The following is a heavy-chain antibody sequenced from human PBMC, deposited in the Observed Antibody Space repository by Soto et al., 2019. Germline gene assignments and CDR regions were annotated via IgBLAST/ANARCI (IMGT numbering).Heavy chain of an antibody. Sequence: EVQLVNSGGGLVQPGGSLRLSCVASGFTFSSYGMNWVRQAPGKGLEWVSYISNGPVTTNYADSVKGRFTISRDNAKSSLYLQLNSLRDDDTAVYYCARGGAARPDYWGQGTLVIVSS. V-gene: IGHV3-48*02. CDR2: ISNGPVTT. D-gene: IGHD2-15*01. J-gene: IGHJ4*02. CDR1: GFTFSSYG. CDR3: ARGGAARPDY.